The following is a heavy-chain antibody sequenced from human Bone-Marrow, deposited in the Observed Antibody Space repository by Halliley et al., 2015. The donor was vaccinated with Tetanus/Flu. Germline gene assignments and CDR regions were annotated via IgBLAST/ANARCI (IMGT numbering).Heavy chain of an antibody. CDR3: ARDSWSQSDLMGVVADLHDS. J-gene: IGHJ4*02. Sequence: SLRLSCAASGFIFSNYGMHWVRQAPVKGLEWLAVISYDGNNKFYGDSVKDRFTISRDNSKNTLYLHMNTLRPEDTGVYYCARDSWSQSDLMGVVADLHDSWGQGTLVTVSP. D-gene: IGHD2-15*01. V-gene: IGHV3-30*03. CDR2: ISYDGNNK. CDR1: GFIFSNYG.